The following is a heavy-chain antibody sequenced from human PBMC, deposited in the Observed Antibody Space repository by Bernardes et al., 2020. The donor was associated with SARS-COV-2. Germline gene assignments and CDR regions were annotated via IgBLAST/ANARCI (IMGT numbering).Heavy chain of an antibody. D-gene: IGHD1-26*01. Sequence: GGSLRLSCAASGFTFSGYWMHWVRQAPGKGLVWVSRIDTGGTTTDYADSVKGRFTISRDNARNTLYLEMNSLRAEDTAVYYCARGSGNYYFDYWGQGTLVTVSS. J-gene: IGHJ4*02. CDR2: IDTGGTTT. CDR3: ARGSGNYYFDY. V-gene: IGHV3-74*01. CDR1: GFTFSGYW.